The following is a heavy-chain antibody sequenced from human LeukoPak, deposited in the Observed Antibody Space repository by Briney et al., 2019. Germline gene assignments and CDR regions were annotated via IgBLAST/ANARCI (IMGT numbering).Heavy chain of an antibody. CDR1: GGPISSRNYY. D-gene: IGHD3-3*02. Sequence: SETLSLTCTVSGGPISSRNYYWAWIRQPPGKGLEWIGSFSYSGSTYYNPSLKGRVTISVDTSKNQFSLKVRSVTAADTAIYYCARGTTLAGSAFWGQGTLVTVSS. V-gene: IGHV4-39*07. CDR3: ARGTTLAGSAF. CDR2: FSYSGST. J-gene: IGHJ4*02.